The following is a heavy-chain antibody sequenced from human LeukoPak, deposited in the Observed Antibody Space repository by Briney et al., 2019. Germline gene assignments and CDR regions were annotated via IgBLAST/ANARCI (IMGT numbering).Heavy chain of an antibody. CDR2: IIPIFGTA. CDR3: ARDIVEYSSSGGDAFDI. CDR1: GGTFSSYA. J-gene: IGHJ3*02. D-gene: IGHD6-6*01. V-gene: IGHV1-69*13. Sequence: SVKVSCKASGGTFSSYAISWVRQAPGQGLEWMGGIIPIFGTANYAQKFQGRVTITADESTSTAYMELSSLRSEDTAVYYCARDIVEYSSSGGDAFDIWGQGTMVTVSS.